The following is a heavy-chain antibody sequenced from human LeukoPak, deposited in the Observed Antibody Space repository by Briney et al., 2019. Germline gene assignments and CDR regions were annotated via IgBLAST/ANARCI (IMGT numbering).Heavy chain of an antibody. D-gene: IGHD5-18*01. CDR2: ISSSGSTI. J-gene: IGHJ4*02. V-gene: IGHV3-11*04. CDR3: ASGYSYGYGYFDY. CDR1: GFTFSDYY. Sequence: PGGSLRLSCAASGFTFSDYYMSWIRQAPGKGLEWVSYISSSGSTIYYADSVKGRFTISRDNAKNSLYLQMDSLRAEDTAVYCCASGYSYGYGYFDYWGQGTLVTVSS.